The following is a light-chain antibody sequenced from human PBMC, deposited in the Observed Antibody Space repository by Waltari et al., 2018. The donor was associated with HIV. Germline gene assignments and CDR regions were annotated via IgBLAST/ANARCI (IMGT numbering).Light chain of an antibody. Sequence: QSALTQPTSVSGSPGQSITISCTGTSSDVGGHNYVSWYQQHPGKAPKLMIYEVSNRPSGVSNRFSGSKSGNTASLTISGLQAEDEADYYCSSYTSSSTPHVVFGGGTKLTVL. CDR2: EVS. CDR3: SSYTSSSTPHVV. V-gene: IGLV2-14*01. CDR1: SSDVGGHNY. J-gene: IGLJ2*01.